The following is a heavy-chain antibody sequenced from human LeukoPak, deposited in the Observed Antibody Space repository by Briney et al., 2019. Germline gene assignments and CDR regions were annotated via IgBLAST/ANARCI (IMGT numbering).Heavy chain of an antibody. CDR1: GFTFNNYG. CDR2: IGRSGGNT. D-gene: IGHD3-22*01. V-gene: IGHV3-23*01. CDR3: ARGYYDSNGYYSR. Sequence: GGSLRLSCAASGFTFNNYGMSWVRQAPGKGLEWVSGIGRSGGNTYYAVSVKGRFTISRDNSKNTVYLQMNSLRAEDTAVYYCARGYYDSNGYYSRWGQGTLVTVSS. J-gene: IGHJ4*02.